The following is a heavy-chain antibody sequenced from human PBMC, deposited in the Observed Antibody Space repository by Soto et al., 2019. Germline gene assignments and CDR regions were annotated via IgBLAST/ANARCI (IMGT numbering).Heavy chain of an antibody. V-gene: IGHV3-33*01. D-gene: IGHD4-17*01. CDR3: ARAIINDYGDYVDY. CDR1: GFTFSSYG. CDR2: IWYDGSNK. J-gene: IGHJ4*02. Sequence: GGSLRLSCAASGFTFSSYGMHWVRQAPGKGLEWVAVIWYDGSNKYYADSVKGRFTISRDNSKNTLYLQMNSLRAEDTAVYYCARAIINDYGDYVDYWGQGTLVTVSS.